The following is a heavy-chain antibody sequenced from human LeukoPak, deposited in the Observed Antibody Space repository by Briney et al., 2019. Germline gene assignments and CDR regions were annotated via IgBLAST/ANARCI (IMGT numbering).Heavy chain of an antibody. D-gene: IGHD2-2*01. V-gene: IGHV3-30-3*01. Sequence: GRSLRLSCAASGFTFSSYAMHWVRQAPGKGLEWVAVISYDGSNKYYADSVKDRFTISRDNSKNTLYLQMNSLRAEDTAVYYCARERPREVVAYYFDYWGQGTLVTVSS. CDR1: GFTFSSYA. J-gene: IGHJ4*02. CDR2: ISYDGSNK. CDR3: ARERPREVVAYYFDY.